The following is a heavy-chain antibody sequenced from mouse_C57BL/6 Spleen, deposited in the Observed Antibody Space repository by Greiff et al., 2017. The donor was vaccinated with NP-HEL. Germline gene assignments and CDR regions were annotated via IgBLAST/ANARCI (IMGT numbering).Heavy chain of an antibody. CDR2: IYPGSGNT. CDR1: GYSFTSYY. J-gene: IGHJ3*01. V-gene: IGHV1-66*01. CDR3: ARGDGNYVWFAY. D-gene: IGHD2-1*01. Sequence: QVQLQQSGPELVKPGASVKISCKASGYSFTSYYIHWVKQRPGQGLEWIGWIYPGSGNTKYNQKFKDKATLTADKSSSTAYMQLSRLTTEDSAVYYCARGDGNYVWFAYWGQGTLVTVSA.